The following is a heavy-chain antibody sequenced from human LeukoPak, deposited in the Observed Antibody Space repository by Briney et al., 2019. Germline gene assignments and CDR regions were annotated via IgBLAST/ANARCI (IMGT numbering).Heavy chain of an antibody. Sequence: SGGSLRLSCAASGFTVSSNYMSWVRQAPGKGLEWVSVIYSGGSTYYADSVKGRFTISKDNSKNTLYLQMNSLRAEDTAVYYCAVGYYYDSSGTHDYWGQGTLVTVSS. CDR2: IYSGGST. CDR1: GFTVSSNY. CDR3: AVGYYYDSSGTHDY. V-gene: IGHV3-66*02. J-gene: IGHJ4*02. D-gene: IGHD3-22*01.